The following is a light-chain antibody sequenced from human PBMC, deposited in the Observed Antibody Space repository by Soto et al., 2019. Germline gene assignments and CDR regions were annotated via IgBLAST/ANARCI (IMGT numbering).Light chain of an antibody. J-gene: IGKJ4*01. CDR2: DAS. V-gene: IGKV1-33*01. Sequence: DIQMTQSPSSLSASVGDRITVTCQASQGIGRSLNWYQHRPGEAPRLLIYDASNLEVGVPSRFSGSGSGTDFTFTIRGLQPEDIAAYYCQQYDDLSSLTFGGGTKVEI. CDR3: QQYDDLSSLT. CDR1: QGIGRS.